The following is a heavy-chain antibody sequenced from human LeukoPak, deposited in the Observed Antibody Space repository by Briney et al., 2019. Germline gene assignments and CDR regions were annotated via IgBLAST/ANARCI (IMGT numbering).Heavy chain of an antibody. CDR1: GFTISSNN. Sequence: GGSLRLSCAAAGFTISSNNRRWRRQAPGKGLGRVTIVYSGCSTYYTESVKGHFTISGDNSMNTLYLQMNSLRAEDTAVYYCARSQYYGNFVGYWGEGALVTVSP. V-gene: IGHV3-66*02. CDR3: ARSQYYGNFVGY. CDR2: VYSGCST. D-gene: IGHD4-11*01. J-gene: IGHJ4*02.